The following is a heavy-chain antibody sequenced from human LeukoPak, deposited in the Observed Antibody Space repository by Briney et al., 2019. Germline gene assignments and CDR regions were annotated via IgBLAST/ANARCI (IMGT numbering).Heavy chain of an antibody. CDR1: GFTFSSYW. CDR2: IKQDGSEK. Sequence: PEGSLRLSCAASGFTFSSYWMSWVRQAPGKGLEWVANIKQDGSEKYYVDSVKGRFTISRDNAKNSLYLQMNSLRAEDTAVYYCAREGPYYYDSSGSFDYWGQGTLVTVSS. D-gene: IGHD3-22*01. V-gene: IGHV3-7*01. CDR3: AREGPYYYDSSGSFDY. J-gene: IGHJ4*02.